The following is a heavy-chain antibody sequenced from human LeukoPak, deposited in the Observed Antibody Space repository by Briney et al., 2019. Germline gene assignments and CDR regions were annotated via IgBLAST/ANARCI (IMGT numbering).Heavy chain of an antibody. CDR3: AKPRSRGSYYPLDY. Sequence: PGGSLRLSCAASGFTFSSYGMHWVRQAPGKGLEWVAVISYDGSNKYYADSVKGRFTISRDNSKNTLYLQMNSLRAEDTAVYYCAKPRSRGSYYPLDYWGQGTLVTVSS. J-gene: IGHJ4*02. D-gene: IGHD1-26*01. V-gene: IGHV3-30*18. CDR1: GFTFSSYG. CDR2: ISYDGSNK.